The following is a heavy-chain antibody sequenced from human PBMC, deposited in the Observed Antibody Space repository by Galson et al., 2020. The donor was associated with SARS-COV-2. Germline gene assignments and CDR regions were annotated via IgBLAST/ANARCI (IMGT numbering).Heavy chain of an antibody. CDR2: IIPILGIA. V-gene: IGHV1-69*10. D-gene: IGHD6-13*01. Sequence: SVKVSCKASGGTFSSYAISWVRQAPGQGLEWMGGIIPILGIANYAQKFQGRVTITADKSTSTAYMELSSLRSEDTAVYYCARDGGSLSSSWEIYYYYMDVWGKGTTVTVSS. CDR3: ARDGGSLSSSWEIYYYYMDV. J-gene: IGHJ6*03. CDR1: GGTFSSYA.